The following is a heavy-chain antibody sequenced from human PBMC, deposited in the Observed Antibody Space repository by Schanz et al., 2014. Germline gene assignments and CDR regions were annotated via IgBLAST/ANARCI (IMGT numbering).Heavy chain of an antibody. Sequence: QVLLQESGPGVVKPSGTLSLTCAVSGGSIISSTWWGWVRQPPGKGLEGIGEIYHNGDTSFNPSPESGAAMPVEKSKKEFSLRLTSLTAADTALYYCVRGVGAWEQRIFDYWGKGTLVTVSS. CDR2: IYHNGDT. CDR1: GGSIISSTW. J-gene: IGHJ4*02. D-gene: IGHD1-26*01. V-gene: IGHV4-4*02. CDR3: VRGVGAWEQRIFDY.